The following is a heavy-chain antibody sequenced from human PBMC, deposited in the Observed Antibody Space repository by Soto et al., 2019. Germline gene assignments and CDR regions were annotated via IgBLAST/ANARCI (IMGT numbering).Heavy chain of an antibody. V-gene: IGHV1-46*01. CDR1: GYTFTSYY. CDR2: INPSGGST. J-gene: IGHJ6*02. CDR3: ATHFHYDILTPGSGYYYGMDV. Sequence: ASVKVSCKASGYTFTSYYMHWVRQAPGQGLEWMGIINPSGGSTSYAQKFQGRVTMTRDTSTSTVYMELGSLRSEDTAVYYCATHFHYDILTPGSGYYYGMDVWGQGTTVTVSS. D-gene: IGHD3-9*01.